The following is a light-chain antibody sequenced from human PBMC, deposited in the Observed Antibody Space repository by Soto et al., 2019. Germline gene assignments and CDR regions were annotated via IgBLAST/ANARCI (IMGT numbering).Light chain of an antibody. CDR1: QSMSSW. V-gene: IGKV1-5*03. Sequence: DIQMTQSPSTLSASVGDRVTITCRASQSMSSWLAWYQQKPGRAPKLLIYQPSSSEIGVPSRFSGSGSGTEFTLTISSLQPDDFATYYCQYYKESSTFGQGTRLEIK. CDR2: QPS. J-gene: IGKJ1*01. CDR3: QYYKESST.